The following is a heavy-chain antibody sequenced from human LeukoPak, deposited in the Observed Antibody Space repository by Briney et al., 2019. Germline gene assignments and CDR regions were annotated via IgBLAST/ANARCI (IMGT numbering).Heavy chain of an antibody. V-gene: IGHV4-59*01. CDR1: GGSISSYY. D-gene: IGHD6-6*01. J-gene: IGHJ6*03. CDR3: ARHIAARLASGYYYYMDV. Sequence: SETLSLTCTVSGGSISSYYWTWIRQPPGEGLEYIGFIYYSGSTKYNPSLKSRVTMSLDTSKNQFSLKLTSVTAADTAVHYCARHIAARLASGYYYYMDVWGKGTTVTVSS. CDR2: IYYSGST.